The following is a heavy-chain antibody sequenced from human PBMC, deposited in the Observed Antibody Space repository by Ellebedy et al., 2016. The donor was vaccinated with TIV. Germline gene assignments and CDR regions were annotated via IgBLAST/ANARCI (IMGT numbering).Heavy chain of an antibody. CDR2: INHSGST. CDR3: ARGIIVVVPAAMLRWFDP. J-gene: IGHJ5*02. CDR1: GGSFSGYY. V-gene: IGHV4-34*01. D-gene: IGHD2-2*01. Sequence: SETLSLTCAVYGGSFSGYYWSWIRQPPGKGLEWIGEINHSGSTNYNPSLKSRVTISVDTSKNQFSLKLSSVTAADTAVYYCARGIIVVVPAAMLRWFDPWGKGTLVTVSS.